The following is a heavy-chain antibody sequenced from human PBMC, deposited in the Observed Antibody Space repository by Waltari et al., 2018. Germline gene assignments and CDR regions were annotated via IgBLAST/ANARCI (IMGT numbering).Heavy chain of an antibody. CDR1: GFTFSSYA. CDR3: ARGLLMITFGGVIA. V-gene: IGHV3-30-3*01. D-gene: IGHD3-16*02. J-gene: IGHJ4*02. Sequence: QVQLVESGGGVVQPGRSLRLSCAASGFTFSSYAMHWVRPAPGKGLEWVAVISYDGSNKYYADSVKGRFTISRDNSKNTLYLQMNSLRAEDTAVYYCARGLLMITFGGVIAWGQGTLVTVSS. CDR2: ISYDGSNK.